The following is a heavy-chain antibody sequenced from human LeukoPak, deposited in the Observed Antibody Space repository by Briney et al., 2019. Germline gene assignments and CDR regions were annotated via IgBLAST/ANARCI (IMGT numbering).Heavy chain of an antibody. V-gene: IGHV4-39*01. CDR1: GGSISSSSYY. J-gene: IGHJ3*02. CDR3: AGSRGGPLGAFDI. CDR2: IYYSGST. D-gene: IGHD2-15*01. Sequence: SETLSLTCTVSGGSISSSSYYWGWIRQPPGKGLEWIGSIYYSGSTYYNPSLKSRVTISVDTSKNQFSLKLSSVAAADTAVYYCAGSRGGPLGAFDIWGQGTMVTVSS.